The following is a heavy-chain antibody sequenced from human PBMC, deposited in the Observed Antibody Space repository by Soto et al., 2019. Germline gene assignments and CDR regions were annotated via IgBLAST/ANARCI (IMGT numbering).Heavy chain of an antibody. V-gene: IGHV1-3*01. CDR3: VRSFRSWGPYLFDF. CDR2: INAGNGNT. CDR1: GYTFTSYA. Sequence: ASVKVSCKASGYTFTSYAMHWVRQAPGQRLEWMGWINAGNGNTKYSQKFQGRVTITRDTSASTAYMELSSLRSEDTAVYYCVRSFRSWGPYLFDFWGQGSLVTGSS. J-gene: IGHJ5*01. D-gene: IGHD3-16*01.